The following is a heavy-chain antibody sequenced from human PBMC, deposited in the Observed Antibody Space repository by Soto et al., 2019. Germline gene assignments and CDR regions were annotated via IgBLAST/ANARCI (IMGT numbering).Heavy chain of an antibody. CDR3: ARVLEGRYYHESSGY. CDR1: GYTFSGFY. V-gene: IGHV1-2*02. J-gene: IGHJ4*02. D-gene: IGHD3-22*01. Sequence: GASVKVACKTSGYTFSGFYIHWVRQAPGQGLESMGWIYPDSGGTDYAQKFQGRVTMTSDTSTSTAYMELSSLRSEETAVFYCARVLEGRYYHESSGYWGQGTLVTVSS. CDR2: IYPDSGGT.